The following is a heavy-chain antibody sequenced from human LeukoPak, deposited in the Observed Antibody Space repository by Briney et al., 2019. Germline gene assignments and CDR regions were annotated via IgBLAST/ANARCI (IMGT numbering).Heavy chain of an antibody. CDR1: GFTFSSYW. CDR3: ATGYYRDY. J-gene: IGHJ4*02. Sequence: GGSLRLSCAASGFTFSSYWMYWVRQAPGKGLVWVSRINTDGSITNYADSVKGRFIISRDNAKNTLYLQMSSLRVEDTAVYYCATGYYRDYWGQGTLVTVSS. V-gene: IGHV3-74*01. D-gene: IGHD2/OR15-2a*01. CDR2: INTDGSIT.